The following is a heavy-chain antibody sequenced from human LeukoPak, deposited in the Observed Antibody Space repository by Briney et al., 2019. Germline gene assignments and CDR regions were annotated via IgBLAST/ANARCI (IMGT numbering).Heavy chain of an antibody. Sequence: SGGSLRLSCAASRFTFSSYSMNWVRQAPGKGLEWVSSIGSSGSHIYYADSVKGRFTISRDNAKNSLYLQMNGLRAEDTAVYYCARERLGYCSGGSCYPNYYFDYWGQGTLVTVSS. D-gene: IGHD2-15*01. CDR3: ARERLGYCSGGSCYPNYYFDY. J-gene: IGHJ4*02. CDR2: IGSSGSHI. CDR1: RFTFSSYS. V-gene: IGHV3-21*01.